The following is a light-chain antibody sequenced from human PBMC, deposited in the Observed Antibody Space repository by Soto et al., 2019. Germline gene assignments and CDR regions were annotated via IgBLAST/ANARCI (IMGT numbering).Light chain of an antibody. Sequence: AIQMTQSPSSLSASVGDTVTITCRASQDIEDDLGWYQQKPGKAPKLLIYATSSLQSGVPSRFSGSGSGTDFSLSIRSLQPEDSATYYCLHDYDYHRTFCQGTKVDIK. V-gene: IGKV1-6*01. CDR3: LHDYDYHRT. CDR1: QDIEDD. CDR2: ATS. J-gene: IGKJ1*01.